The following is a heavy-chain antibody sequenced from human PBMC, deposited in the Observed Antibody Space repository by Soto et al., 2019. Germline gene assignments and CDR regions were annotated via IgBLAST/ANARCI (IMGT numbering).Heavy chain of an antibody. D-gene: IGHD3-22*01. V-gene: IGHV3-15*01. CDR2: IKSKTDGGTA. CDR3: TTDAYYDTSGYWF. Sequence: GVLRLSCAASGFTFSNAWMTWVRQAPGQGLVWVGRIKSKTDGGTADYAAPVRGRFTISRDDSKDTLYLQMSSLKTEDTAVYYCTTDAYYDTSGYWFWGQGTPVTVSS. CDR1: GFTFSNAW. J-gene: IGHJ4*02.